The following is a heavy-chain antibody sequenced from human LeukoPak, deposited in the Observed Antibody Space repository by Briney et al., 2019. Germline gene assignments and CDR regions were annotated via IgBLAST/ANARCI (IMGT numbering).Heavy chain of an antibody. CDR2: IYYSGST. V-gene: IGHV4-59*11. CDR1: GGSISSHY. CDR3: ARDYARYYYYYMDV. D-gene: IGHD3-16*01. J-gene: IGHJ6*03. Sequence: PSETLSLTCTVSGGSISSHYWSWVRQPPGKGLEWIGYIYYSGSTNYNPSLKSRVTTSVDTSKNQFSLKLSSVTAADTAVYYCARDYARYYYYYMDVWGKGTTVTVSS.